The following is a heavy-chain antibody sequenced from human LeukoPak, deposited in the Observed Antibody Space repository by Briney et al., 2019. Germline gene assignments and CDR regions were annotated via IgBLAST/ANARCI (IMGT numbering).Heavy chain of an antibody. D-gene: IGHD4-17*01. J-gene: IGHJ4*02. CDR1: GYTFTSYG. V-gene: IGHV1-18*01. CDR3: ARLVTGYGDYAGHFDY. CDR2: ISAYNGNT. Sequence: ASVKVSCKASGYTFTSYGISWVRQAPGQGLEWMGWISAYNGNTNYAQKLQGRVTMTTDTSTSTAYMELRSLRSDDTAAYYCARLVTGYGDYAGHFDYWGQGTLVTVSS.